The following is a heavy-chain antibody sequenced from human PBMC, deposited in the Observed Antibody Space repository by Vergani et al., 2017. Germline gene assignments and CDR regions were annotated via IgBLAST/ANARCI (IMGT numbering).Heavy chain of an antibody. Sequence: QMQLVQSGPEVKKPGTSVKVSCKASGFTFTSSAMQWVRQARGQRLEWIGWIVVGSGNTNYAQKFQERVTITRDMSTSTAYMELSRLRSEVTAVYYCAAHVGATFYYYYYMDGWGKGTTVTVSS. D-gene: IGHD1-26*01. V-gene: IGHV1-58*02. J-gene: IGHJ6*03. CDR2: IVVGSGNT. CDR1: GFTFTSSA. CDR3: AAHVGATFYYYYYMDG.